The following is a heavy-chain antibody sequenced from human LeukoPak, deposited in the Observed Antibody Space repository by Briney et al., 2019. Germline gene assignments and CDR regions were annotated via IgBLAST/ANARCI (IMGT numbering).Heavy chain of an antibody. CDR2: ISFDGGNK. D-gene: IGHD6-13*01. V-gene: IGHV3-30-3*01. J-gene: IGHJ4*02. CDR1: GFTFS. CDR3: ARGRAGIAAAGFDY. Sequence: PGGSLRLSCATSGFTFSMHWVRLAPGKGLDWVAVISFDGGNKFYADSVQGRFSISRDNSKNTLYLRMNSLGLDDTAVYFCARGRAGIAAAGFDYWGQGTLVTVSS.